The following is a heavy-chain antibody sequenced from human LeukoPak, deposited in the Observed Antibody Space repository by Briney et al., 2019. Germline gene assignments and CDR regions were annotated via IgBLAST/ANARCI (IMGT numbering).Heavy chain of an antibody. CDR1: GSRFTSYW. J-gene: IGHJ5*02. V-gene: IGHV5-51*01. CDR3: ARQYQLQGDWFDP. D-gene: IGHD2-2*01. CDR2: IYPGDSDT. Sequence: GASLKISCKGSGSRFTSYWIGWVRPMPGKGLEWMGIIYPGDSDTRYSPSFQGQVTISADKSISTAYLQWSSLKASDTAMYYCARQYQLQGDWFDPWGQGTLVTVSS.